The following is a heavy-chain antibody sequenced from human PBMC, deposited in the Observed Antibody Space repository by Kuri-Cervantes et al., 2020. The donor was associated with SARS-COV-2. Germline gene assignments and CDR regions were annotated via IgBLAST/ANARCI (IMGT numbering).Heavy chain of an antibody. D-gene: IGHD2-2*01. CDR3: ARLARDIVVVPAAVGRDFDY. J-gene: IGHJ4*02. CDR2: FYYSGST. CDR1: GGSVSSHY. V-gene: IGHV4-59*08. Sequence: SETLSLTCTVSGGSVSSHYWSWIRQPPGKGLEWIANFYYSGSTNYNPSLKSRVTISVDTSKNQFSLKLSSVTAADTAVYYCARLARDIVVVPAAVGRDFDYWGQGTLVTVSS.